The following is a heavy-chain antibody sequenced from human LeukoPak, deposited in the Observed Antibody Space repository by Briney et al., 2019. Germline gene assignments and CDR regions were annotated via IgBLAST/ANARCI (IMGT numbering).Heavy chain of an antibody. CDR1: GGTFSSYA. J-gene: IGHJ6*03. D-gene: IGHD2-15*01. CDR3: ARGYRYCSGGSCYRNIAVAGRGYYYYYMDV. CDR2: IIPIFGTA. V-gene: IGHV1-69*05. Sequence: SVKVSCKASGGTFSSYAISWVRQAPGQGLEWMGGIIPIFGTANYAQKFQGRVTMTRNTSISTAYMELSSLRSEDTAVYYCARGYRYCSGGSCYRNIAVAGRGYYYYYMDVWGKGTTVTISS.